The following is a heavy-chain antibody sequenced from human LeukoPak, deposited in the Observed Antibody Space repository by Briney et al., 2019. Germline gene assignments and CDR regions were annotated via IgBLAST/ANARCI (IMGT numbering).Heavy chain of an antibody. CDR3: ARGRGEYSSGWVDY. J-gene: IGHJ4*02. Sequence: SETLSLTCTVSGYSISSGYYWGWIRQPPGKGLEWIGSIYHSGSTYYNPSLKSRVTISVDTSKNQFSLKLSSVTAADTAVYYCARGRGEYSSGWVDYWGQGTLVTVSS. CDR2: IYHSGST. V-gene: IGHV4-38-2*02. D-gene: IGHD6-19*01. CDR1: GYSISSGYY.